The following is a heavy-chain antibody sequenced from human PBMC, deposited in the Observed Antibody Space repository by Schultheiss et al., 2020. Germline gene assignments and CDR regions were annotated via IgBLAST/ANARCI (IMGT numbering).Heavy chain of an antibody. J-gene: IGHJ4*02. V-gene: IGHV4-59*01. D-gene: IGHD3-10*01. CDR1: GGSISSYY. CDR2: ISHSGST. CDR3: ARSETYYYGSGDFDY. Sequence: SETLSLTCTVSGGSISSYYWSWIRQPPGKGLEWIGYISHSGSTTYNPSLKSRVTISLDTSKNQFSLKLSSVTAADTAVYYCARSETYYYGSGDFDYWGQGTLVTVSS.